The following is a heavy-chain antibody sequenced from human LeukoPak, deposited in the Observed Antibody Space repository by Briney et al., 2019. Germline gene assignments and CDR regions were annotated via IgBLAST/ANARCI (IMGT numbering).Heavy chain of an antibody. CDR1: GFNFNYYW. CDR2: ISSSGSTI. Sequence: GGSLRLSCAASGFNFNYYWMSWIRQAPGKGLEWVSYISSSGSTIYYADSVKGRFTISRDNAKNSLYLQMNSLRAEDTAVYYCARNAPYYDFWSGFQTHPHYYYGMDVWGQGTTVTVSS. V-gene: IGHV3-11*01. D-gene: IGHD3-3*01. CDR3: ARNAPYYDFWSGFQTHPHYYYGMDV. J-gene: IGHJ6*02.